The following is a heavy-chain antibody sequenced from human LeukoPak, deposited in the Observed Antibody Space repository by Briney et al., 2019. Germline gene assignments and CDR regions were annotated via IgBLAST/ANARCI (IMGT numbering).Heavy chain of an antibody. J-gene: IGHJ4*02. V-gene: IGHV3-30-3*01. CDR1: GFTFSSYA. CDR3: AKDRRPHTVSTQNGAFDY. CDR2: ISHYGTYT. D-gene: IGHD2-2*01. Sequence: GGSLRLSCTASGFTFSSYAMHWVRQAPGKGLEWVALISHYGTYTYYADSVKGQFTISRDNSKDTLYLHMDSLRVEDTAVYYCAKDRRPHTVSTQNGAFDYWGQGTLVTVSS.